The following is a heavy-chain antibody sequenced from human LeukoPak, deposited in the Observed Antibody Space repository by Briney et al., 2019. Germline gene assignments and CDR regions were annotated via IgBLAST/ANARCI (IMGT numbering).Heavy chain of an antibody. J-gene: IGHJ5*02. CDR3: ARANDFWSGIPMEGWFDP. CDR2: ISAYNGNT. V-gene: IGHV1-18*01. CDR1: GYTFTSYG. D-gene: IGHD3-3*01. Sequence: ASVKVSCKASGYTFTSYGISWVRQAPGQGLEWMGWISAYNGNTNYAQKLQGRVTMTTDTSTSTAYMELRSLRSDDTAVYYCARANDFWSGIPMEGWFDPWGQGTLVTVSS.